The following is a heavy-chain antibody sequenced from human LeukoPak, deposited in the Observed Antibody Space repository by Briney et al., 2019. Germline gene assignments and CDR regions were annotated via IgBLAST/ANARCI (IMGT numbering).Heavy chain of an antibody. Sequence: GGSLRLSCAASGFTFSSYAMSWVRQAPGKGLEWVSAISGSGGSTYYADSVKGRFTISRDNSKNTLYLQMNSLRAEDTAVYYCAKGYYGSGASGYDYWGQGTLVTVSS. D-gene: IGHD3-10*01. CDR3: AKGYYGSGASGYDY. J-gene: IGHJ4*02. CDR1: GFTFSSYA. CDR2: ISGSGGST. V-gene: IGHV3-23*01.